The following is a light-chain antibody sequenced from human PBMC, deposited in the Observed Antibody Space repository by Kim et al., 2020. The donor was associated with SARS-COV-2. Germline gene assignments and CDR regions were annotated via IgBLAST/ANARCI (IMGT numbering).Light chain of an antibody. CDR2: DAS. CDR1: QDISRY. Sequence: GSVGDRVTITRQASQDISRYVNGDQQKPGKAPKLLIYDASDLEVGVPSRFSGSGSGTDLTLTISSLQPEDIATYYGQQYASFPITFGQGTRLEIK. CDR3: QQYASFPIT. J-gene: IGKJ5*01. V-gene: IGKV1-33*01.